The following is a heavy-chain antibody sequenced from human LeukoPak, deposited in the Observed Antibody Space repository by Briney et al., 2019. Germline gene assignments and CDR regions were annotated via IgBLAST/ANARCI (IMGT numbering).Heavy chain of an antibody. CDR2: FDPEDGET. CDR1: GYTLTELS. D-gene: IGHD3-10*01. V-gene: IGHV1-24*01. J-gene: IGHJ4*02. Sequence: ASVKLSCKVSGYTLTELSMHWVRQAPGKGLEWMEGFDPEDGETIYAQKFQGRVTMTEDTSTDTAYMELSSLRSEDTAVYYCATNTMVRGVIRYYFDYWGQGTLVTVSS. CDR3: ATNTMVRGVIRYYFDY.